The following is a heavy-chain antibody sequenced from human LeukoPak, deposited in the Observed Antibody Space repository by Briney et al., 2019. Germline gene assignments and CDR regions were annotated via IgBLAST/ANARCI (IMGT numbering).Heavy chain of an antibody. Sequence: SETLSLTCTVSGYSISSGYYWGWIRQPPGKGLEWIGSIYHSGSTYYNPSLKSRVTISVDTSKNQFSLKLSSVTAADTAVYYCARERSGYSLFDYWGQGTLVTVSS. J-gene: IGHJ4*02. V-gene: IGHV4-38-2*02. CDR2: IYHSGST. CDR1: GYSISSGYY. D-gene: IGHD3-22*01. CDR3: ARERSGYSLFDY.